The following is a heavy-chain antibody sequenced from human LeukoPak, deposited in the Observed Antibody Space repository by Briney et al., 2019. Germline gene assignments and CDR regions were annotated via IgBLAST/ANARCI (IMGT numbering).Heavy chain of an antibody. D-gene: IGHD2-15*01. Sequence: SETLSLTCTVSGASITSYYWSWIRQPAGKGLEWIGRIYASGSTTYNPSLKSRVTMAVDTSKTQFSLKLSSVTAADTAVYYCARHAVVVAAKCWFDPWGQGTLVTVSS. J-gene: IGHJ5*02. CDR3: ARHAVVVAAKCWFDP. CDR1: GASITSYY. V-gene: IGHV4-4*07. CDR2: IYASGST.